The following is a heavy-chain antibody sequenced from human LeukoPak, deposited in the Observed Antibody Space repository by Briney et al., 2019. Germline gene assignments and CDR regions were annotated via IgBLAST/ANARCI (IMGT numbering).Heavy chain of an antibody. CDR2: IYSGGST. D-gene: IGHD1-26*01. V-gene: IGHV3-53*01. J-gene: IGHJ3*02. Sequence: PGGSLRLSCAASGFTFSNAWMSWVRQAPGKGLEWVSLIYSGGSTFYADSVKGRFTISRDNSKNTLYLQMNSLRAEDTAVYYCARGGSYLSAFDIWGQGTMVTVSS. CDR1: GFTFSNAW. CDR3: ARGGSYLSAFDI.